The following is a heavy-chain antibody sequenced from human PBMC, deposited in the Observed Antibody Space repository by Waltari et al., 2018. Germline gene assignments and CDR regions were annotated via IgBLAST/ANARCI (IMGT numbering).Heavy chain of an antibody. Sequence: QITLKESGPTLVKPTQTLTLTCRFSGFSLITSAVGVGWIRQPPGKALEWLAVIYWNDDKRYSPSLNSRLTITKDTSKNQVVLTMTNMDPVDTATYYCAHHRGGGNSAVLDYWGQGTLVTVSS. J-gene: IGHJ4*02. D-gene: IGHD2-21*02. V-gene: IGHV2-5*01. CDR2: IYWNDDK. CDR3: AHHRGGGNSAVLDY. CDR1: GFSLITSAVG.